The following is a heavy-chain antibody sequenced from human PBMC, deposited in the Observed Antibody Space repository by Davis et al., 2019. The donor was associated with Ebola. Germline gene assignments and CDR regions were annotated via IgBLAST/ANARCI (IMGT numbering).Heavy chain of an antibody. V-gene: IGHV1-46*02. J-gene: IGHJ6*02. CDR1: GNTFNNHY. CDR2: INRIGGTT. CDR3: AREEIVVVAPATGGYFYYGMDV. D-gene: IGHD2-15*01. Sequence: ASVKVSCKAPGNTFNNHYIHWVRQAPGQGLEWMGIINRIGGTTNYAQKFQGRVTMTRDTSTSTVYMELSSLRSEDSAVYYCAREEIVVVAPATGGYFYYGMDVWGQGTAVTVSS.